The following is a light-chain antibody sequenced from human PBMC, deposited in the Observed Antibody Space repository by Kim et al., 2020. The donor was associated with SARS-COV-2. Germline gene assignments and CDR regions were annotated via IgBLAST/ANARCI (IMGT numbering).Light chain of an antibody. Sequence: ASVGDRVTITCRASQSISEWLAWYQQRPGKAPKRLIYAASNLKSGVPSRFSGSGSGTEFTLTISSLQSDDFTSYYCLQYNSYPWTFGQGTKVDIK. CDR1: QSISEW. J-gene: IGKJ1*01. CDR3: LQYNSYPWT. CDR2: AAS. V-gene: IGKV1-5*01.